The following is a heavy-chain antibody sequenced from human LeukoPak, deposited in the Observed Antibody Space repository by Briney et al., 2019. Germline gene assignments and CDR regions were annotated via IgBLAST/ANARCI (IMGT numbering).Heavy chain of an antibody. CDR3: ARGSSSSWQGYYYYMDV. J-gene: IGHJ6*03. Sequence: GGSLRLSCAASGFTFSSYAMHWVRQAPGKGLEYVSAISSNGGSTYYANSVKGRFTISRDNSKNTLYLQMGSLRAEDMAVYYCARGSSSSWQGYYYYMDVWGKGTTVTVSS. CDR1: GFTFSSYA. V-gene: IGHV3-64*01. CDR2: ISSNGGST. D-gene: IGHD6-13*01.